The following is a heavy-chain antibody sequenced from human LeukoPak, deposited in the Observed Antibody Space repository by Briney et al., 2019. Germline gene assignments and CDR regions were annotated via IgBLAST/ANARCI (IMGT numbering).Heavy chain of an antibody. V-gene: IGHV3-7*01. Sequence: GGSLRLSCAASGFTFSNYWMSWVRQAPGKGLEWVANIKQDGSEKYYVDSVKGRFTISRDNAKNSLYLQMNSLRAEDTAVYYCARATLGAFDIWGQGTMVTVSS. D-gene: IGHD2-15*01. J-gene: IGHJ3*02. CDR3: ARATLGAFDI. CDR2: IKQDGSEK. CDR1: GFTFSNYW.